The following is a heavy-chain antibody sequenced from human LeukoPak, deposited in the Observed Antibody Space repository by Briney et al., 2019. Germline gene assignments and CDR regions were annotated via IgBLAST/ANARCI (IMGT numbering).Heavy chain of an antibody. CDR1: GYTLTELS. CDR3: ATDVKYYYDSSGYTYLV. V-gene: IGHV1-24*01. J-gene: IGHJ4*02. D-gene: IGHD3-22*01. Sequence: ASVKVSCKVSGYTLTELSMHWVRQAPGKGLEWMGGLDPEDGETIYAQKFQGRVTMTEDTSTDTAYMELSSLRSEDTAVYYCATDVKYYYDSSGYTYLVWGQGTLVTVSS. CDR2: LDPEDGET.